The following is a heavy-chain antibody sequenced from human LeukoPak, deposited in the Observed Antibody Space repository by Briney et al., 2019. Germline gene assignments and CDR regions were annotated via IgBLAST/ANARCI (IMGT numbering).Heavy chain of an antibody. D-gene: IGHD2-15*01. Sequence: PSETLSLTCTVSGGSISSSSHYWGWIRQPPGKGLEWIGSIYYSGSTYYNPSLKSRVTISVDTSKNQFSLKLSSVTAADTAVYYCARQEELGYCSGGSCYRNDAFDIWGQGTMVTVSS. CDR3: ARQEELGYCSGGSCYRNDAFDI. CDR1: GGSISSSSHY. V-gene: IGHV4-39*01. J-gene: IGHJ3*02. CDR2: IYYSGST.